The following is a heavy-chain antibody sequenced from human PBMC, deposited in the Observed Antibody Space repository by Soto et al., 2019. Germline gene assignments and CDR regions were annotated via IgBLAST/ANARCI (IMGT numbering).Heavy chain of an antibody. CDR1: GFTSSDHY. CDR3: ARPPRGGYYFDC. Sequence: EVQLVESGGGLVQPGGSLRLSCAASGFTSSDHYMDWVRQAPGKGLEWVGRTRNKANSYTTEYAASVKGRFTISRDDSKNSLYLQMNSLKTEDTAVYYCARPPRGGYYFDCWGQGTLVTVSS. D-gene: IGHD1-26*01. CDR2: TRNKANSYTT. V-gene: IGHV3-72*01. J-gene: IGHJ4*02.